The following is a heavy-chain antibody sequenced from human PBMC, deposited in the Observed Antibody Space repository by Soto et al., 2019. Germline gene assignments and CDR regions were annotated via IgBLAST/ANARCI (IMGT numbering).Heavy chain of an antibody. V-gene: IGHV4-59*08. CDR1: GGSISSYY. D-gene: IGHD3-10*01. CDR3: ARQLKYYGSGSYDSIGYYYYMDV. CDR2: IYYSGST. Sequence: SETLSLTCTVSGGSISSYYWSWIRQPPGKGLEWIGYIYYSGSTNYNPSLKSRVTISVDTSKNQFSLKLSSVTAADTAVYYCARQLKYYGSGSYDSIGYYYYMDVWGKGTTVTVSS. J-gene: IGHJ6*03.